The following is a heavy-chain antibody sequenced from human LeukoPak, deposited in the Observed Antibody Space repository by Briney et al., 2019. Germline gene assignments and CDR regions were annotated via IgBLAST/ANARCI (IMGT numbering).Heavy chain of an antibody. D-gene: IGHD3-16*02. Sequence: GGSLRLSCAASGFTSRSYAMSWVRQAPGKGLEWVSSISAGTGSTYYADFVKGRFTISGDNSKNTLYLQMNSLRAEDTAVYYCAKANNDYVWGNYRSFDSWGQGTLVTVSS. V-gene: IGHV3-23*01. CDR1: GFTSRSYA. J-gene: IGHJ4*02. CDR3: AKANNDYVWGNYRSFDS. CDR2: ISAGTGST.